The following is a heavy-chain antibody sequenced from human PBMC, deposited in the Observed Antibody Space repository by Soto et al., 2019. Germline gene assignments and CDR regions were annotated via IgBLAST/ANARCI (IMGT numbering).Heavy chain of an antibody. J-gene: IGHJ4*02. CDR1: GFTFSING. Sequence: GSLRLSCAASGFTFSINGMHWVRQAPGKGLEWVAVIWYDGNKKYYGDSVRGRFTISRDNSKNTLYLEMNSLRAEDTAVYYCVVDTSGLLDYWGQGTQVTVSS. D-gene: IGHD3-22*01. CDR3: VVDTSGLLDY. V-gene: IGHV3-33*03. CDR2: IWYDGNKK.